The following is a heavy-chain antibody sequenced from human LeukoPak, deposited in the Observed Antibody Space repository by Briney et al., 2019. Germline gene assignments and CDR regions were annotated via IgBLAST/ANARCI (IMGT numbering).Heavy chain of an antibody. V-gene: IGHV4-4*07. D-gene: IGHD4-17*01. CDR1: GGSISSYY. CDR3: GRGLYGASGY. J-gene: IGHJ4*01. Sequence: HPSETLSLTCTVSGGSISSYYWSWIRQPAGKGLEWIGHIYTSESTNYNPSLKSRVTMSVDTSKNQFSLKLTSVTAPDTAVYYCGRGLYGASGYCGQRNLFTVSS. CDR2: IYTSEST.